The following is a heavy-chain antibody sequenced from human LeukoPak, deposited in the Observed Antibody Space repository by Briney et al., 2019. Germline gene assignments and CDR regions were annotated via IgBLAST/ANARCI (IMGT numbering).Heavy chain of an antibody. D-gene: IGHD6-13*01. CDR3: ARKAIVAAGINWFDP. J-gene: IGHJ5*02. V-gene: IGHV1-8*01. CDR1: GYTFSTYD. Sequence: VASVKVSCKASGYTFSTYDINRVRQATGQGLEWMGWMNPNSGNTGYAQKFQGRVTMTRNTSISTAYMELSSLRSEDTAVYYCARKAIVAAGINWFDPWGQGTLVTVSS. CDR2: MNPNSGNT.